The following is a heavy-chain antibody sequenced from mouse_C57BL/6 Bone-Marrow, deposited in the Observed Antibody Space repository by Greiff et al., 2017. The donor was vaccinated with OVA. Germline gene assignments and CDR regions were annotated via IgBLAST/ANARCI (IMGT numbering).Heavy chain of an antibody. Sequence: VKLMESGPGLVAPSQSLSITCTVSGFSLTSYGVHWVRQPPGKGLEWLVVIWSDGSTTYNSALKSRLSISKDNSKSQVFLKMNSLQTDDTAMYYCARFYDGYPWYFDVWGTGTTVTVSS. D-gene: IGHD2-3*01. CDR1: GFSLTSYG. J-gene: IGHJ1*03. CDR2: IWSDGST. V-gene: IGHV2-6*03. CDR3: ARFYDGYPWYFDV.